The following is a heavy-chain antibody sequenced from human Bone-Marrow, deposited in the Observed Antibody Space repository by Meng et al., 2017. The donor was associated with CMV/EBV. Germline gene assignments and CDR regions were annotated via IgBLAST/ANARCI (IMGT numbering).Heavy chain of an antibody. J-gene: IGHJ4*02. CDR3: AKGRSDSWHQLDH. CDR1: GFTFDDYG. V-gene: IGHV3-30*02. Sequence: GESLKISCAASGFTFDDYGMSWVRQAPGKGLEWVAFTRIGEGEKYNPDSVKGRFTISRDNSKNMMYLQMNSLRPEDTALYYCAKGRSDSWHQLDHWGQGTLVTVSS. CDR2: TRIGEGEK. D-gene: IGHD6-13*01.